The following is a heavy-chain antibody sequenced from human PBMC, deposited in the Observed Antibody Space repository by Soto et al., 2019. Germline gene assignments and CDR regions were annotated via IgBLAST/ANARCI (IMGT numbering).Heavy chain of an antibody. CDR2: INRGGGS. V-gene: IGHV4-34*01. CDR1: GVSFNHYF. D-gene: IGHD3-10*01. Sequence: PSETLSLTCAVSGVSFNHYFWSWLRQSPGKGLEWIGEINRGGGSNYNPSLKSRVSMSLDTSKDQFSLSLRSVTAADTAVYYCAGVLLWFGAIDYWGLGTPVTVSS. J-gene: IGHJ4*02. CDR3: AGVLLWFGAIDY.